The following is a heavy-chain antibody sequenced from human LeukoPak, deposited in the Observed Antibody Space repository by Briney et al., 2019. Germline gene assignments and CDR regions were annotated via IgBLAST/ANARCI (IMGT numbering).Heavy chain of an antibody. J-gene: IGHJ2*01. D-gene: IGHD5/OR15-5a*01. V-gene: IGHV3-7*05. CDR2: IKEDGSEE. CDR1: GFSFSAYW. Sequence: GGSLRLSCEASGFSFSAYWMSWVRQAPGKGLEWVANIKEDGSEEYYVDSVKGRFTISRDNAKNSLYPQMNSLRAEDTAVFFCARCVFGLNTRNWFFDLRGRGTLVTVSS. CDR3: ARCVFGLNTRNWFFDL.